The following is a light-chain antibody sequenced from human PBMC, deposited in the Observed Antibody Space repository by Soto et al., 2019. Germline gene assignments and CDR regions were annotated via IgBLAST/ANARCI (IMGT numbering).Light chain of an antibody. CDR3: QQYNNWPAM. CDR1: QSVTTN. J-gene: IGKJ1*01. Sequence: VLTQSPATLSVSPGERATLSCRASQSVTTNMAWYQQKPGQAPRLLIYGASTRATGIPDRFSGSGSGTDFTLTISSLQSEDFAVYYCQQYNNWPAMFGQGTKVDI. CDR2: GAS. V-gene: IGKV3-15*01.